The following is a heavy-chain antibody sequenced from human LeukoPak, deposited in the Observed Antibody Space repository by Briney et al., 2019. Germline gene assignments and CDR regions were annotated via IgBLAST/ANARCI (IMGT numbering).Heavy chain of an antibody. Sequence: SETLSLTCTVSGGSISSSSYYWGWIRQPPGKGLEWIGSIYYSGSTYYNPSLKSRVTISVDTSKNQFSLKLSSVTAAVTAVYYCARQGAYGDYEVDYWGQGTLVTVSS. CDR2: IYYSGST. D-gene: IGHD4-17*01. J-gene: IGHJ4*02. CDR3: ARQGAYGDYEVDY. CDR1: GGSISSSSYY. V-gene: IGHV4-39*01.